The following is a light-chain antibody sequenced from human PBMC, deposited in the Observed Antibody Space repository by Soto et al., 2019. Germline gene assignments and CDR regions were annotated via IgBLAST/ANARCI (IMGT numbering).Light chain of an antibody. CDR1: QSINSY. CDR3: QQSHSTPAT. V-gene: IGKV1-39*01. CDR2: AAS. Sequence: DIQMTQYPSSLPASIGDRVTITCRASQSINSYLNWYQQKPGKAPTLLIYAASNLRSGVPSRFSGGGSGTDFTLTISSLQPEDFATYYCQQSHSTPATFGPGTKVDIK. J-gene: IGKJ3*01.